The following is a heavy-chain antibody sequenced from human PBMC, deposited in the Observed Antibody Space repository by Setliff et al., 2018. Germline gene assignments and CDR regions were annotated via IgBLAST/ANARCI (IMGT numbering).Heavy chain of an antibody. CDR3: ARRREENYYYYMDV. CDR1: GYTFTSHA. D-gene: IGHD1-26*01. V-gene: IGHV1-3*04. Sequence: WASVKVSCKASGYTFTSHAIHWVRQAPGQRLEWMGWINTGTGNTQYSQNFQGRVTFTRDTSASTAYMELSSLRSEDTAVYFCARRREENYYYYMDVWGKGTAVTVSS. CDR2: INTGTGNT. J-gene: IGHJ6*03.